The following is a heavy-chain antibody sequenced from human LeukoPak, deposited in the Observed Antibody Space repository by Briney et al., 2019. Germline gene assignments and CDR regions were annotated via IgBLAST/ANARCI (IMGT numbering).Heavy chain of an antibody. CDR2: ISAGGGST. J-gene: IGHJ6*03. V-gene: IGHV3-23*01. Sequence: GGSLRLSCAASGFTFGNYAMSWVRQAPGKGLEWVSTISAGGGSTDYADSVKSRFTISRDSSKTTLYLQMNSLRAEDTAVYYCAKDRGHCVNGVCHNYYYMDVWGKGTTVTVSS. CDR1: GFTFGNYA. D-gene: IGHD2-8*01. CDR3: AKDRGHCVNGVCHNYYYMDV.